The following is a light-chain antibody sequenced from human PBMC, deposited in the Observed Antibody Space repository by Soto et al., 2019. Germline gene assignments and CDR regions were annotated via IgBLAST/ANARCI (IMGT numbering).Light chain of an antibody. CDR3: QQYNNWPPVT. J-gene: IGKJ4*01. Sequence: EIVMTQSPATLSVSPGERATLSCRASQSVSSNLAWYQQKPGQAPRLLIYGATTRATDIPARFSGSGSGTEFTLTISSLQSEDFAVYYCQQYNNWPPVTCGGGTKVEIK. CDR2: GAT. V-gene: IGKV3-15*01. CDR1: QSVSSN.